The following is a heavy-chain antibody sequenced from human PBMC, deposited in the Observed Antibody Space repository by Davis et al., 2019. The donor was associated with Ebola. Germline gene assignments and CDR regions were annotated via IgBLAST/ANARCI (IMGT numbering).Heavy chain of an antibody. V-gene: IGHV3-74*01. CDR2: INSDGSMI. Sequence: HTGGSLRLSCAASGFTFSKHWMHWVRQAPGTGLEWVSRINSDGSMIGYADSVKGRFTISRDNAKNTVHLQMDSLRADDTAVYYCARDYRYLDWLSAYYHYYGMDVWGKGTTVTVSS. J-gene: IGHJ6*04. CDR1: GFTFSKHW. D-gene: IGHD3-9*01. CDR3: ARDYRYLDWLSAYYHYYGMDV.